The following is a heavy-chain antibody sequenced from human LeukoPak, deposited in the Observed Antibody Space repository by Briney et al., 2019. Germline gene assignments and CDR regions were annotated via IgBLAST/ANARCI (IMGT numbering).Heavy chain of an antibody. CDR3: ARDHYDSSGYYSYNWFDP. V-gene: IGHV1-2*02. J-gene: IGHJ5*02. Sequence: ASVKVSCKASGYTFTGYYMHWVRQAPGQGLEWMGWINPNSGGTNYAQKFQGRVTMTRDTSISTAYMELSGLRSDDTAVYYCARDHYDSSGYYSYNWFDPWAREPWSPSPQ. CDR1: GYTFTGYY. CDR2: INPNSGGT. D-gene: IGHD3-22*01.